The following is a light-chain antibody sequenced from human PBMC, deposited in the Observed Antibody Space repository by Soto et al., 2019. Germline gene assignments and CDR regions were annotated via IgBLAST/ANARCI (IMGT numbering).Light chain of an antibody. CDR1: SREVGGYNY. J-gene: IGLJ1*01. Sequence: QSVLTQPASLSGSPGQSITISCTGASREVGGYNYVSWYQQHPGKAPKLMIYDVSNRPSGVSNRFSGPKSGNTASLTISGFQAEDEADYYCSSYTSSSTLYVFGTGTKVTVL. CDR3: SSYTSSSTLYV. CDR2: DVS. V-gene: IGLV2-14*01.